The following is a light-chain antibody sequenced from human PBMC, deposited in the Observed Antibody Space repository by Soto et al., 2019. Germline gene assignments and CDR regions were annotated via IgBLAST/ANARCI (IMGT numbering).Light chain of an antibody. V-gene: IGKV1-39*01. CDR3: QQSYSNPLT. CDR2: AAS. J-gene: IGKJ4*01. Sequence: IQMTQSQPSLSASVGDRVTITCRASQSIRSYLNWYQQQRGKAPKIXIYAASSLHSGVQSRFSGSGSGTDFTLTISRLKPEDVATGCCQQSYSNPLTVGGGTKVNIK. CDR1: QSIRSY.